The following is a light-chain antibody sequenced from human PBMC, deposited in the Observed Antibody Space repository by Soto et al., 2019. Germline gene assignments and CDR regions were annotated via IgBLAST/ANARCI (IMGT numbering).Light chain of an antibody. Sequence: QSALTQPASVSGSPGQSITISCTGTSNDIDANNYVSWYQQHPGKAPKLMIYDVTNRPSGVSDRFSGSKSGDTASLTISGLLPEDDADYYCSSYTVTNIGVFGGGTQLTVL. V-gene: IGLV2-14*03. CDR1: SNDIDANNY. CDR2: DVT. CDR3: SSYTVTNIGV. J-gene: IGLJ3*02.